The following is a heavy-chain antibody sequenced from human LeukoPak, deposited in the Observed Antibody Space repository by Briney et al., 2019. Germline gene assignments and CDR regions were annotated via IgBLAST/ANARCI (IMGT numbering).Heavy chain of an antibody. D-gene: IGHD3-10*01. CDR3: ARRAVTYYYGSGSYLAPFDY. V-gene: IGHV4-39*01. CDR2: IYYSGST. Sequence: PSETLSLTCTVSGGSISSSSYYWGWIRQPPGKGLEWIGSIYYSGSTYYNPSLKSRVTISVDTSKNQFSLKLSSVTAADTAVYYCARRAVTYYYGSGSYLAPFDYWGQGTLVTVSS. J-gene: IGHJ4*02. CDR1: GGSISSSSYY.